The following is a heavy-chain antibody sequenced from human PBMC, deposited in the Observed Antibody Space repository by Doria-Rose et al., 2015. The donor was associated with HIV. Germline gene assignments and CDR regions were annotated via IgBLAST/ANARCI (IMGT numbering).Heavy chain of an antibody. D-gene: IGHD6-13*01. J-gene: IGHJ4*02. CDR1: GVSLSSRGMG. V-gene: IGHV2-26*01. CDR2: IFSDDER. Sequence: QESGPVLVKPTETLTLTCTVSGVSLSSRGMGVSWIRQPPGKALEWLANIFSDDERSYKTSLKSRLTISRGTSKSQVVLTMTDMDLVDTATYYCARIKSSRWYHKYYFDSWGQGTLVIVSA. CDR3: ARIKSSRWYHKYYFDS.